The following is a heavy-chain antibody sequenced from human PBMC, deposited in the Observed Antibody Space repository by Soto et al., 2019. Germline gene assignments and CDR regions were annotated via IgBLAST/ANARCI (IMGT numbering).Heavy chain of an antibody. CDR3: ATSTATDAFDI. J-gene: IGHJ3*02. CDR2: VRDDGSKT. Sequence: QVQMVASGGGVVQPGRSLRLSCAAPGFTFSDYGMHWVRQAPARGPEWVALVRDDGSKTYYADSVRGRFTISRDNSKNMFYLQLNGLRAEDTAMYYCATSTATDAFDIWGQGTMVTVSS. V-gene: IGHV3-33*01. CDR1: GFTFSDYG.